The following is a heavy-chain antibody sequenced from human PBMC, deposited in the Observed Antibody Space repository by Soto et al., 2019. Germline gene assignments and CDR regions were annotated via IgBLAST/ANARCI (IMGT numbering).Heavy chain of an antibody. CDR1: GYNFTSYY. CDR2: INPSGGST. Sequence: GASLKVSCKASGYNFTSYYMHWVAQAPGQGLEWMGIINPSGGSTSYAQKFQGRVTMTRDTSTSTVYMELSSLRSEDTAVYYFARVVGATVTYIDFSDQATLLTRSS. D-gene: IGHD1-26*01. J-gene: IGHJ4*02. CDR3: ARVVGATVTYIDF. V-gene: IGHV1-46*01.